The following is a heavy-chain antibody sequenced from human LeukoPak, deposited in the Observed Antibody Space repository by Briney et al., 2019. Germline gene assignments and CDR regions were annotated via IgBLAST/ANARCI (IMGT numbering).Heavy chain of an antibody. CDR2: INKDGGEK. V-gene: IGHV3-7*03. J-gene: IGHJ4*02. CDR1: GFTFSSYW. D-gene: IGHD1-26*01. Sequence: GGSLRLSCAASGFTFSSYWMSWVRQAPGKGLEWVANINKDGGEKYYVDSVKGRFTISRDDAKNSLYLQMNSLRADDTAVYYCVKDSPPRYSGSPPAYWGQGTLVTVSS. CDR3: VKDSPPRYSGSPPAY.